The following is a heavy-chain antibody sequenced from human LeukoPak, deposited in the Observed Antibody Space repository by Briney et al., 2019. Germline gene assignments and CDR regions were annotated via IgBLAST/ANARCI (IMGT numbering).Heavy chain of an antibody. CDR1: GGTFSSYA. J-gene: IGHJ4*02. Sequence: GASVNVSCKASGGTFSSYAISWVRQAPGQGLEWMGRIIPILGIANYAQKFQGRVTITADKSTSTAYMELSSLRSEDTAVYYCARALYDYVWGSYRYTGEVWGQGTLVTVSS. CDR3: ARALYDYVWGSYRYTGEV. CDR2: IIPILGIA. D-gene: IGHD3-16*02. V-gene: IGHV1-69*04.